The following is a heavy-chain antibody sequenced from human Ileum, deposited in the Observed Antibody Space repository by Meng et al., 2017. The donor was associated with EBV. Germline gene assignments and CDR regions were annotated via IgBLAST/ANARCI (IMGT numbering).Heavy chain of an antibody. J-gene: IGHJ4*02. V-gene: IGHV4-4*02. CDR2: IYHSGIT. CDR1: GGSISSSNW. Sequence: QVRLKEPGPGLVKPSGTLSLTCAVPGGSISSSNWWSWVRQPPGKGLEWIGKIYHSGITIYNPSLKSRVTMSVDNTKNQFSLKLNSMTAADTAVYYCARDPTGGEDHQRVWGQGTLVTVSS. CDR3: ARDPTGGEDHQRV. D-gene: IGHD1-14*01.